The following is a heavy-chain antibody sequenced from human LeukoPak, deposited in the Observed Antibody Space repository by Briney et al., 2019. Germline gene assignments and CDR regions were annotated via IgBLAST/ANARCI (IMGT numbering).Heavy chain of an antibody. CDR1: GVSISTYY. D-gene: IGHD4-11*01. Sequence: SETLSLTCIVSGVSISTYYWSWIRQPPGKGLEWIGYIYYSGSTNYNPSLKSRVTMSVDTSKNQFSLNLSSVTAADTAVYYCARDYSNYILDYWGQGTLVTVSS. CDR3: ARDYSNYILDY. V-gene: IGHV4-59*01. CDR2: IYYSGST. J-gene: IGHJ4*02.